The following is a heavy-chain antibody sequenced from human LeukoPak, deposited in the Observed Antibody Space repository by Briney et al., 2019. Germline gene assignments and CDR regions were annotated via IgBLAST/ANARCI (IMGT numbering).Heavy chain of an antibody. CDR2: INNDGSTT. V-gene: IGHV3-74*01. CDR3: AELGITMIGGV. CDR1: GFTFNNNW. J-gene: IGHJ6*04. D-gene: IGHD3-10*02. Sequence: PGGSLRLSCVASGFTFNNNWMHWVRQAPGKGLVWVSRINNDGSTTSYADSVKGRFTISRDNAKNTLYLQMNNLRAEDTAVYYRAELGITMIGGVWGKGTTVTISS.